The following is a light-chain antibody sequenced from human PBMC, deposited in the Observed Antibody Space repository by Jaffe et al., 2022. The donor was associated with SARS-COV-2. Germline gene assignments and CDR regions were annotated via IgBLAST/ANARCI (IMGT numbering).Light chain of an antibody. J-gene: IGKJ5*01. CDR1: QGISNL. CDR2: TAS. Sequence: DIQLTQSPSFLSASVGDRVTITCRASQGISNLLAWYQQKPGKAPRLLIHTASTLQSGVPSRFSGSGSGTEFFLTISCLQPEDFATYYCQQRNSYPITFGQGTRLEMK. CDR3: QQRNSYPIT. V-gene: IGKV1-9*01.